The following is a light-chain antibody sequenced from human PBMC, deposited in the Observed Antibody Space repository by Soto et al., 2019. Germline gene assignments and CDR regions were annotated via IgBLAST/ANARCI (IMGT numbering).Light chain of an antibody. Sequence: QSALTQPPSVSGAPGQRVTISCTGSSSNIGAGYDVHWYQQLPGTAPKLLIYGNSNRPSGVPDRFSGSKSGTSASLAITGLQAEDEADYYCKSYDSSLSGSGVVFGGGTQLTVL. CDR1: SSNIGAGYD. J-gene: IGLJ2*01. CDR2: GNS. CDR3: KSYDSSLSGSGVV. V-gene: IGLV1-40*01.